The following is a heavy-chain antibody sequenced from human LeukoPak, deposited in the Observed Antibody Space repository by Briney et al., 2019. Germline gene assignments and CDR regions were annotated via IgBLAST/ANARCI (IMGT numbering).Heavy chain of an antibody. V-gene: IGHV4-59*01. J-gene: IGHJ4*02. Sequence: SETLSLTCTVSGGSISSYYWSWIRQPPGKGLEWIGYIYYSGSINYNPSLKSRVTISVDTSKSQFSLKLSSVTAADTAVYYCARVRGSLDYFDYWGQGTLVTVSS. CDR3: ARVRGSLDYFDY. D-gene: IGHD1-1*01. CDR2: IYYSGSI. CDR1: GGSISSYY.